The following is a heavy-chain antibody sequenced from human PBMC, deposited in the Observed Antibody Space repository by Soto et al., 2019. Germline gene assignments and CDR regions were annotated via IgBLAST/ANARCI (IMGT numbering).Heavy chain of an antibody. Sequence: ASVKVSCKASGYTFTSYDINWVRQATGQGLDWMGWMNPNSGNTGYAQKFQGRVTMTRNTSISTAYMELSSLRSEDTAVYYCARGKDIVLMVYARLGWFDPWGQGTLVTVSS. V-gene: IGHV1-8*01. J-gene: IGHJ5*02. D-gene: IGHD2-8*01. CDR1: GYTFTSYD. CDR2: MNPNSGNT. CDR3: ARGKDIVLMVYARLGWFDP.